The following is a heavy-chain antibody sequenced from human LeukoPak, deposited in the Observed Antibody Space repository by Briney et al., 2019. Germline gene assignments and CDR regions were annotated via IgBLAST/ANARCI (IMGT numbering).Heavy chain of an antibody. V-gene: IGHV3-74*01. CDR1: GFTFSLSW. CDR3: VRGAGPGTPFD. J-gene: IGHJ1*01. CDR2: INYDARSR. D-gene: IGHD1-1*01. Sequence: GGSLRLSCAASGFTFSLSWMHWVRQAPGKGLEWVSSINYDARSRTYADSVKGRLTISRHNAENTLFLQMNSLRVEDSATYSCVRGAGPGTPFDWGQGILVTVSS.